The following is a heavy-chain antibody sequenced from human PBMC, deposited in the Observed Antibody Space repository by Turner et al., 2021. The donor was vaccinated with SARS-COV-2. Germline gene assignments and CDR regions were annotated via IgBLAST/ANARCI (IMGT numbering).Heavy chain of an antibody. CDR3: ARWAYYDSRGYYPSHFDY. CDR2: ISSSSSYI. CDR1: GFPFGSYA. J-gene: IGHJ4*02. Sequence: EVPLLESGGGLVQSGGSLTLSCVSSGFPFGSYAMSWVRQAQGKGREWVSAISSSSSYIYYADSVKGRFTISRDNAKNSLYLQMNSMRAEDTAVYYCARWAYYDSRGYYPSHFDYWGQGTLVTVSS. D-gene: IGHD3-22*01. V-gene: IGHV3-21*02.